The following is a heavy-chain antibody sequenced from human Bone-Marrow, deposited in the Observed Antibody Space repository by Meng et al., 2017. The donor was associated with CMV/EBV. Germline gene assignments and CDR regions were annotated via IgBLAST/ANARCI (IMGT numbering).Heavy chain of an antibody. D-gene: IGHD3-10*01. CDR3: ARGWMVRGVIMLYFDY. CDR2: INHSGST. Sequence: VYGGSFSGYYWSWIRQPPGKGLEWIGEINHSGSTNYNPSLKSRVTISVDTSKNQFSLKLSSVTAADTAVYYCARGWMVRGVIMLYFDYWGQGTLVTVSS. J-gene: IGHJ4*02. CDR1: GGSFSGYY. V-gene: IGHV4-34*01.